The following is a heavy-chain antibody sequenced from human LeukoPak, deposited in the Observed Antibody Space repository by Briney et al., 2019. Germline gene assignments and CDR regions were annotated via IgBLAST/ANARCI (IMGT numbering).Heavy chain of an antibody. CDR3: ASIAVAGTVKN. CDR1: GGSFSGYY. J-gene: IGHJ4*02. CDR2: INHSGST. V-gene: IGHV4-34*01. D-gene: IGHD6-19*01. Sequence: SETLSLTCAVYGGSFSGYYWSWIRQPPGKGLERIGEINHSGSTNYNPSLKSRVTISVDTSKNQFSLKLSSVTAADTAVYYCASIAVAGTVKNWGQGTLVTVSS.